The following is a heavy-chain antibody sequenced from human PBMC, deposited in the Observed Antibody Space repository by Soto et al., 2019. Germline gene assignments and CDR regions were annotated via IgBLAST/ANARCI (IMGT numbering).Heavy chain of an antibody. J-gene: IGHJ6*02. CDR2: ISGSGGSS. D-gene: IGHD6-13*01. Sequence: GGSPRLSCAASGFAFSTYAMTWVRQAPGKGLEWVSVISGSGGSSYYAASVKGRFTISRDNSKNTLYLQMNGLRAEDTALYYCAKVTKRAAAGRYEYYKYGMDVWGQGSTVTVSS. CDR3: AKVTKRAAAGRYEYYKYGMDV. V-gene: IGHV3-23*01. CDR1: GFAFSTYA.